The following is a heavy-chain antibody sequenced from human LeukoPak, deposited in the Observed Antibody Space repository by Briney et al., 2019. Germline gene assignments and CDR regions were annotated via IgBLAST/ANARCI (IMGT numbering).Heavy chain of an antibody. CDR2: IYPGNSDT. D-gene: IGHD3-9*01. J-gene: IGHJ4*02. CDR3: TRSPDIDILTGYSRYYFDY. V-gene: IGHV5-51*01. Sequence: GESLKISCEGSGYSFSSFWIGWVRQMPGKVLEWMGIIYPGNSDTRYSPSFQGQVTMSADKSISTAYLQWNSLKASDTAIYYCTRSPDIDILTGYSRYYFDYWGQGTLVTVSS. CDR1: GYSFSSFW.